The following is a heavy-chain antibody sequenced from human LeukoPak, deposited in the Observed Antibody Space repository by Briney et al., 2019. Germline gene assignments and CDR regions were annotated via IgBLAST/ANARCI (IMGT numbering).Heavy chain of an antibody. V-gene: IGHV4-39*01. CDR1: GGSISSSSYY. CDR2: IYYSGST. J-gene: IGHJ6*03. CDR3: ARRKASERNYYYYYMDV. Sequence: SETLSLTCSFFGGSISSSSYYWGWIRQPPGMGLEWIGSIYYSGSTYYNPSLKSRVTISVDTSKNQFSLKLSSVTAADTAVYYCARRKASERNYYYYYMDVWGKGTTVTVSS. D-gene: IGHD5-24*01.